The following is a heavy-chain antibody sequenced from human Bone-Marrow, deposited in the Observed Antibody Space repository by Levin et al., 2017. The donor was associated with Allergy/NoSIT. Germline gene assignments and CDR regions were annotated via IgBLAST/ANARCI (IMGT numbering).Heavy chain of an antibody. D-gene: IGHD3-10*01. J-gene: IGHJ5*02. V-gene: IGHV1-8*01. CDR1: GYTFTSYD. CDR3: ARDLAPGSGRTNWFDP. CDR2: MNPNSGNT. Sequence: VASVKVSCKASGYTFTSYDINWVRQATGQGLEWMGWMNPNSGNTGYAQKFQGRVTMTRNTSISTAYMELSSLRSEDTAVYYCARDLAPGSGRTNWFDPWGQGTLVTVSS.